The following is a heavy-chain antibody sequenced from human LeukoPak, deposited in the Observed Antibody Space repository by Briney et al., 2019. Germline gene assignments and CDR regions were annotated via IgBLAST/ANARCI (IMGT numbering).Heavy chain of an antibody. CDR2: IYYSGST. Sequence: SETLSLTCTVSGGSISSSSYYWGWIRQPPGKGLEWIGSIYYSGSTYYNPSLKSRVTISVDTSKNQFSLKLSSVTAADTAVYYCARHKDDSSGYYYSNDDYWGQGTLVTVSS. J-gene: IGHJ4*02. CDR1: GGSISSSSYY. D-gene: IGHD3-22*01. CDR3: ARHKDDSSGYYYSNDDY. V-gene: IGHV4-39*01.